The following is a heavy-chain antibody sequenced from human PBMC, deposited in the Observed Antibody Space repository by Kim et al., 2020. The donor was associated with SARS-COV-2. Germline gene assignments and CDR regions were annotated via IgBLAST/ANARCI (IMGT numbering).Heavy chain of an antibody. J-gene: IGHJ6*02. CDR2: SS. V-gene: IGHV3-74*01. CDR3: ARGNYHGMDV. Sequence: SSIYADSVKGRFTISRDNGKNTLYLQMNSLRAEDTAVYYCARGNYHGMDVWGQGTTVTVSS.